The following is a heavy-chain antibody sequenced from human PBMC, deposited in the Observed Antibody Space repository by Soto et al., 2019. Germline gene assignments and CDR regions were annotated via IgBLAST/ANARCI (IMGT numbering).Heavy chain of an antibody. V-gene: IGHV3-66*01. Sequence: EVKLVESGGGLVQPGGSLRLSCAASGFTVSSNYMSWVRQAPGKGLEWVSVIYSGGSTYYADSVKGGFTISRDNSKNTLYLQMNSLRAEDTAVYYCARDRPVTGLDYGDYVYTSLFDYWGQGTLVTVSS. CDR2: IYSGGST. CDR3: ARDRPVTGLDYGDYVYTSLFDY. CDR1: GFTVSSNY. D-gene: IGHD4-17*01. J-gene: IGHJ4*02.